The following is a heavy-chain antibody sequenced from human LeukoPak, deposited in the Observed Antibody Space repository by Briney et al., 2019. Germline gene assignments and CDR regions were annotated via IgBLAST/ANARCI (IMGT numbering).Heavy chain of an antibody. D-gene: IGHD2-2*01. J-gene: IGHJ6*02. CDR3: ARDLLGPAAMSLYYYGMDV. CDR1: GFTFSDYY. V-gene: IGHV3-11*01. CDR2: ISSSGSTI. Sequence: GSLRLSCAASGFTFSDYYMSWIRQAPGKGLEWVSYISSSGSTIYYADSVKGRFTISRDNAKNSLYLQMNSLRAEDAAVYYCARDLLGPAAMSLYYYGMDVWGQGTTVTVSS.